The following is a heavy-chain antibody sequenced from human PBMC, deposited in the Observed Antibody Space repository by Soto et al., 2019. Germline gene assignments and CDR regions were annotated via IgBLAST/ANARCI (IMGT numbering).Heavy chain of an antibody. J-gene: IGHJ5*02. CDR3: ARDPQASCSSTSCYGTGWFDP. V-gene: IGHV1-18*01. CDR1: GYTFTSYG. D-gene: IGHD2-2*01. CDR2: ISAYNGNT. Sequence: ASVTVSCKTSGYTFTSYGISWVRQAPGQGLEWMGWISAYNGNTNYAQKLQGRVTMTTDTSTSTAYMELRSLRSDDTAVYYCARDPQASCSSTSCYGTGWFDPWGQGTLVTVSS.